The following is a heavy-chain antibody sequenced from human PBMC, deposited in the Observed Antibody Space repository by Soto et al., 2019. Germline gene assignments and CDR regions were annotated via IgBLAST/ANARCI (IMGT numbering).Heavy chain of an antibody. Sequence: QVQLVQSGAEVKKPGSSVTVSCKASGGTFSSYAISWVRQAPGQGLEWMGGIIPIFGTANYAQKFQGRVTITADESTSTAYMELSSLRSEDTAVYYCAKARGYYDSSGYGYFDYWGQGTLVTVSS. CDR1: GGTFSSYA. V-gene: IGHV1-69*01. CDR2: IIPIFGTA. J-gene: IGHJ4*02. D-gene: IGHD3-22*01. CDR3: AKARGYYDSSGYGYFDY.